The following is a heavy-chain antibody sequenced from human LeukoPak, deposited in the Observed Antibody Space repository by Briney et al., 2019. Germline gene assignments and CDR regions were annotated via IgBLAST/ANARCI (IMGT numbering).Heavy chain of an antibody. Sequence: SETLSLTCTVSGGSINSYYWNWIRQPPKKGLEWIGYIYYSGNTNYNPSLKSRVTISVDTSKNQFSLNLTSETAADTAVYYCARAGAARPNFDYWGQGTLVTVSS. CDR3: ARAGAARPNFDY. J-gene: IGHJ4*02. D-gene: IGHD6-6*01. CDR1: GGSINSYY. CDR2: IYYSGNT. V-gene: IGHV4-59*01.